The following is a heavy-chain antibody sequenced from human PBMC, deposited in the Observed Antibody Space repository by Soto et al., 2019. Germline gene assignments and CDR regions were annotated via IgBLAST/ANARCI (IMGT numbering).Heavy chain of an antibody. J-gene: IGHJ6*02. Sequence: EVQLVESGGGLVQPGGSLRLSCAASGFTFSSYSMNWVRQAPGKGLEWVSYISSSSSTIYYADSVKGRFTISRDNAKNSLYLQMNSLRDEDTAVYYCARDSNAYYYYGMDVWGQGTTVTVSS. CDR1: GFTFSSYS. CDR3: ARDSNAYYYYGMDV. V-gene: IGHV3-48*02. CDR2: ISSSSSTI.